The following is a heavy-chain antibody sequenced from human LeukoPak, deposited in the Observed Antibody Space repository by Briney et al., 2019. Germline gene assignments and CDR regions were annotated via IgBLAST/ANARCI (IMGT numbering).Heavy chain of an antibody. V-gene: IGHV3-7*01. J-gene: IGHJ4*02. CDR1: GFTFSNSW. D-gene: IGHD5-18*01. CDR3: GHSDGWIFKY. CDR2: IKKDGSQK. Sequence: PGGSLKLSCAASGFTFSNSWMTWVRQAPGKGLEWVANIKKDGSQKYYVDSVKGRFTISRDNAKNSLYLQMNSLRTEDTAVYYCGHSDGWIFKYWGQGTLVTVSS.